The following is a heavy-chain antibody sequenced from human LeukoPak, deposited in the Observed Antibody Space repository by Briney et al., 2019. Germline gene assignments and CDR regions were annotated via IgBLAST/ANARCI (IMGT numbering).Heavy chain of an antibody. Sequence: SVKVSCKASGGTFSSYAISWVRQAPGQGLEWMGRIIPMLSITNYAQKFQGRVTITADKSTNTAYMELTSLTSEDTAVYYCARENYYDILTGHTRGGMDVWGQGTTVTVSS. CDR1: GGTFSSYA. CDR2: IIPMLSIT. J-gene: IGHJ6*02. D-gene: IGHD3-9*01. V-gene: IGHV1-69*04. CDR3: ARENYYDILTGHTRGGMDV.